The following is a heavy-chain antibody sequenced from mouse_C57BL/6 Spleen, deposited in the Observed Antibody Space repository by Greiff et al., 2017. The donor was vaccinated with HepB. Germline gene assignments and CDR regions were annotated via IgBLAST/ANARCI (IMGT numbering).Heavy chain of an antibody. V-gene: IGHV1-81*01. J-gene: IGHJ2*01. D-gene: IGHD1-1*01. CDR1: GYTFTSYG. CDR2: IYPRSGNT. Sequence: VQLQQSGAELARPGASVKLSCKASGYTFTSYGISWVKQRTGQGLEWIGEIYPRSGNTYYNEKFKGKATLTADKSSSTAYMELRSLTSEDSAVYFGARMGLFIARVVAGNYFDYWGQGTTLTVSS. CDR3: ARMGLFIARVVAGNYFDY.